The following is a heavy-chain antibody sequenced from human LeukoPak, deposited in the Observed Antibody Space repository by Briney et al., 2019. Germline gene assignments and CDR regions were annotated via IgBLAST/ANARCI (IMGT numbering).Heavy chain of an antibody. CDR1: GDSISTYH. CDR3: ARDKRHSYGRYFDP. V-gene: IGHV4-59*01. J-gene: IGHJ4*02. D-gene: IGHD5-18*01. CDR2: MQFNGNS. Sequence: PSETLSLTCSVSGDSISTYHWNWIRQPPGKGLEWIGYMQFNGNSNYNPSLKNRVNIFVDMSKNQFVLNLRSVTAADTAVYYCARDKRHSYGRYFDPWGQGMLVTVSS.